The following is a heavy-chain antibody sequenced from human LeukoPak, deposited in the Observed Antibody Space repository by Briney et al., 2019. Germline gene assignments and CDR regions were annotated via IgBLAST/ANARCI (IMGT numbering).Heavy chain of an antibody. CDR3: ARDYDILTGPYYYMDV. Sequence: GGSLRLSCAASGFTFSSYAMHWVRQAPGKGLEWVAVIWYDGSNKYYADSVKGRFTISRDNSKNTLYLQMNSLRAEDTAVYYCARDYDILTGPYYYMDVWGKGTTVTVSS. CDR2: IWYDGSNK. CDR1: GFTFSSYA. D-gene: IGHD3-9*01. V-gene: IGHV3-33*01. J-gene: IGHJ6*03.